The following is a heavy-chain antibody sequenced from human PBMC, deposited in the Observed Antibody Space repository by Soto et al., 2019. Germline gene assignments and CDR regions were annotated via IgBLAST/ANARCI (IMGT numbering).Heavy chain of an antibody. CDR1: GFTFSSHA. CDR2: ISSDGSNK. J-gene: IGHJ4*02. Sequence: QVQLVESGGGVVHPGRSRRLSCASSGFTFSSHAMHWVRQAPGKGLEWVTLISSDGSNKYYADSVKGRFTTSRDNSKNAMYLQMNSLRVEDTAVYYCARDDEGGSDCDLGYWGQGALVTVSS. V-gene: IGHV3-30-3*01. CDR3: ARDDEGGSDCDLGY. D-gene: IGHD1-26*01.